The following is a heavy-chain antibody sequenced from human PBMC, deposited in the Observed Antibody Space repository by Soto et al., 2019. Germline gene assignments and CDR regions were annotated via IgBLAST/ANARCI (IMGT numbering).Heavy chain of an antibody. V-gene: IGHV3-20*04. CDR1: GFTFDDYG. D-gene: IGHD6-13*01. CDR3: ARDPRIAAAGTVAFDI. J-gene: IGHJ3*02. CDR2: INWNGGST. Sequence: ESGGGVVRPGGSLRLSCAASGFTFDDYGMSWVRQAPGKGLEWVSGINWNGGSTGYADSVKGRFTISRDNAKNSLYLQMNSLRAEDTALYYCARDPRIAAAGTVAFDIWGQGTMVTVSS.